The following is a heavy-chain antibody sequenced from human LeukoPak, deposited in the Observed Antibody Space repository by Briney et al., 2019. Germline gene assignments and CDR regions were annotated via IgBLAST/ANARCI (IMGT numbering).Heavy chain of an antibody. CDR1: GFTFSSYA. J-gene: IGHJ6*02. Sequence: PGGSLRLSYAASGFTFSSYAMSWVRQAPGKGLEWVSAISGSGGSTYYADSVKGRFTISRDNSKKTLYLQMNSLRAEDTAVYYCAKGDCSGGSCYSFYYGMDVWGQGTTVTVSS. V-gene: IGHV3-23*01. D-gene: IGHD2-15*01. CDR3: AKGDCSGGSCYSFYYGMDV. CDR2: ISGSGGST.